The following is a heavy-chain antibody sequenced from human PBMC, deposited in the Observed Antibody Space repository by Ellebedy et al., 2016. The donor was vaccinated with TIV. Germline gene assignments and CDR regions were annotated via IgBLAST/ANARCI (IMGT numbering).Heavy chain of an antibody. CDR1: GFTFSSSW. D-gene: IGHD2-15*01. J-gene: IGHJ6*02. CDR3: AAAHYYFYGKDV. Sequence: GESLKISCAASGFTFSSSWMNWVRQSPGKGLEWVSYISSSGTTKYYADSVKGRFTISRDNAKNSLYLQMNSLRAEDTAVYYCAAAHYYFYGKDVWGQGTRVTVSS. V-gene: IGHV3-48*03. CDR2: ISSSGTTK.